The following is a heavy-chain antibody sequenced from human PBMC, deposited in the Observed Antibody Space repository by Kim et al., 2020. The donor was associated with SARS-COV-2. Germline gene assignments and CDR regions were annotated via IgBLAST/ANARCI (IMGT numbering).Heavy chain of an antibody. CDR2: ISSSGSTI. CDR3: ASVNSGYDESVDY. V-gene: IGHV3-48*03. D-gene: IGHD5-12*01. Sequence: GGSLRLSCAASGFTFSSYEMNWVRQAPGKGLEWVSYISSSGSTIYYADSVKGRFTISRDNAKNSLYLQMKSLRAEDTAVYYCASVNSGYDESVDYWGQGTLVTVSS. CDR1: GFTFSSYE. J-gene: IGHJ4*02.